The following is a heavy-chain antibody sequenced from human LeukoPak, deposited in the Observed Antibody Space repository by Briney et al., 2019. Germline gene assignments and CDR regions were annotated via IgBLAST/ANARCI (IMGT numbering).Heavy chain of an antibody. CDR1: GFTFSSYG. D-gene: IGHD3-10*01. V-gene: IGHV3-30*03. CDR3: ARDSYYGSGPYYYYGMDV. J-gene: IGHJ6*02. Sequence: GGSLRLSCAASGFTFSSYGMHWVRQAPGKGLEWVAVISYDGSNKYYADSVKGRFTIPRDNSKNTLYLQMNSLRAEDTAVYYCARDSYYGSGPYYYYGMDVWGQGTTVTVSS. CDR2: ISYDGSNK.